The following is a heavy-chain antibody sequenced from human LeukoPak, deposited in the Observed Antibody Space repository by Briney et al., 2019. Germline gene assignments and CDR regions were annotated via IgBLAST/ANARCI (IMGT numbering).Heavy chain of an antibody. CDR1: EFTSTSYG. J-gene: IGHJ4*02. V-gene: IGHV3-30*03. D-gene: IGHD1-1*01. CDR3: ATDLGPQLGYDS. CDR2: ISSDGIQK. Sequence: PGGSLRLSCVASEFTSTSYGMHWVRQAPGRGLEWVTHISSDGIQKYYADSVKGRFTISRDNSNNTLFLQMNGLRPEDTAVYYCATDLGPQLGYDSWGQGTLVTVSS.